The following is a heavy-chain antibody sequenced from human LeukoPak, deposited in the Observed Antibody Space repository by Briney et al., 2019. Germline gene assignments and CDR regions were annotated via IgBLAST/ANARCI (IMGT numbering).Heavy chain of an antibody. CDR1: GFTFSSFG. CDR2: ISYDGTSK. Sequence: GGSLRLSCAASGFTFSSFGMHWVRQAPGKGLEWVAFISYDGTSKQHADSVKGRFTISRDNSKNTLYLQMNSLRVEDTAAYYCARDRGYGSGSYYHFDYWGQGTLVTVSS. CDR3: ARDRGYGSGSYYHFDY. D-gene: IGHD3-10*01. V-gene: IGHV3-30*02. J-gene: IGHJ4*02.